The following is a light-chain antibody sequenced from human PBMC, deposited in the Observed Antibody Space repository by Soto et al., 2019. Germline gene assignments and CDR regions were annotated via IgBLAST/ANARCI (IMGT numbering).Light chain of an antibody. J-gene: IGKJ1*01. CDR2: WAS. CDR3: HQYYTTPWT. Sequence: DIVLTQSPDSLAVSLGERATINCKSSQSLFFSSNNKNYLAWFQQKPGQPPRVLISWASARESGVPDRFSGSGAGTDFTLTISSLQADDVAAYHFHQYYTTPWTFGQGTKVEIK. V-gene: IGKV4-1*01. CDR1: QSLFFSSNNKNY.